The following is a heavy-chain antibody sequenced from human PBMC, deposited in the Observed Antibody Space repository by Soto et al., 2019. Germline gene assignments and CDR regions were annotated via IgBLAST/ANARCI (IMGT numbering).Heavy chain of an antibody. V-gene: IGHV3-11*05. CDR1: GFTFSDYY. D-gene: IGHD1-26*01. Sequence: QVQLVESGGGLVKPGGSLRLSCAVSGFTFSDYYMTWIRQAPGKGLEWVSYISSSTSHTNYADSVKGRFTISRDNAKNSLFLQMNSLRAEDTAVYYCARGRGAGADYFDFWGQGTLVTVSS. J-gene: IGHJ4*02. CDR3: ARGRGAGADYFDF. CDR2: ISSSTSHT.